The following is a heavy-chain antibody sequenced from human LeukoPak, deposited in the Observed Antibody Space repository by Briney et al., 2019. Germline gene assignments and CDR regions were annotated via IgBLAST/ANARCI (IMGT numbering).Heavy chain of an antibody. CDR2: IKQDGSTK. Sequence: GGSLRLSCVASGFTFTSYWMSWVRQAPGKGLEWVANIKQDGSTKYYVDSLKGRFTISRDNAKNSVFLQMSGLRVEDTAIYYCARIGYRSSSWDYWGQGTLVTVPS. V-gene: IGHV3-7*01. J-gene: IGHJ4*02. CDR3: ARIGYRSSSWDY. D-gene: IGHD6-6*01. CDR1: GFTFTSYW.